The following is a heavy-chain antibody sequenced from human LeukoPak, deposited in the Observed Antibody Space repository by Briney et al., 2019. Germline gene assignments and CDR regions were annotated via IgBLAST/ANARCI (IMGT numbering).Heavy chain of an antibody. J-gene: IGHJ5*02. CDR3: ARANYYGSGSYYKWFDP. CDR2: IYTSGST. Sequence: SETLSLTCTVSGGSISSYYWSWIRQPAGKGLEWIGRIYTSGSTNYNPSLKSRVTMSVDTSKNQFSLKLSSVTAADTAVYYCARANYYGSGSYYKWFDPWGQGTLVTVSS. D-gene: IGHD3-10*01. V-gene: IGHV4-4*07. CDR1: GGSISSYY.